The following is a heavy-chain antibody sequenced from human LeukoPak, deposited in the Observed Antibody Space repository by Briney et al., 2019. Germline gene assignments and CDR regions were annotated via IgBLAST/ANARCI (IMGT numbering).Heavy chain of an antibody. CDR3: ARRRDLYSGGYYPFDY. Sequence: GESLKISCKGSGYSFNSYWIGWVRQMPGKGLKWMGIIYPGDSDARYSPSFQGQVTISADKSISTAYLQWSSLKASDTAMYYCARRRDLYSGGYYPFDYWGQGTLVTVSS. CDR2: IYPGDSDA. D-gene: IGHD1-26*01. V-gene: IGHV5-51*01. CDR1: GYSFNSYW. J-gene: IGHJ4*02.